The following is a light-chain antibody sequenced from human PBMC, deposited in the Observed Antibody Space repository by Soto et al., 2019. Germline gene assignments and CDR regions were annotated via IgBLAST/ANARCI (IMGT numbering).Light chain of an antibody. CDR1: SSDVGTYNY. CDR2: EVS. Sequence: QSALTQPASVCGSPGQSITISCTGTSSDVGTYNYVSWYQQHPGKAPKLMIYEVSNRPSGVSNRFSGSKSGNTASLTISGLQAEDEADYYCSSYTISSTWVFGGGTKLTVL. CDR3: SSYTISSTWV. J-gene: IGLJ3*02. V-gene: IGLV2-14*01.